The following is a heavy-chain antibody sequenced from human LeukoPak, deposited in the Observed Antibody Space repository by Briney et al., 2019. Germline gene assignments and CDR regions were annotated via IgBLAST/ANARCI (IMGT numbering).Heavy chain of an antibody. Sequence: GGSLRLSCAASGFAFGDFWMSWVRQTPGKGLESVATIKQDGSAKEYVDSVKGRFTISRDNAKESLYLQMNNLRADDTGVYYCAREKREGLWFGELFRFQYCGLDVWGQGTTVIVSS. CDR2: IKQDGSAK. V-gene: IGHV3-7*01. J-gene: IGHJ6*02. D-gene: IGHD3-10*01. CDR3: AREKREGLWFGELFRFQYCGLDV. CDR1: GFAFGDFW.